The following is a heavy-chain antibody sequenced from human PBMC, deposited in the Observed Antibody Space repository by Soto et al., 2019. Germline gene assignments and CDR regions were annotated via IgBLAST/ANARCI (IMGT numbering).Heavy chain of an antibody. CDR2: INPNSGGP. CDR1: GYTITVGY. CDR3: PRGVTTSLDY. J-gene: IGHJ4*01. D-gene: IGHD3-22*01. Sequence: ALLKLDCKTSGYTITVGYVGWLRHAPGQGLGWMGWINPNSGGPISAQKFQGRVTMTRDTSISTAYLELSRLRSDDTAVYYCPRGVTTSLDYWGQPIQLTVPS. V-gene: IGHV1-2*02.